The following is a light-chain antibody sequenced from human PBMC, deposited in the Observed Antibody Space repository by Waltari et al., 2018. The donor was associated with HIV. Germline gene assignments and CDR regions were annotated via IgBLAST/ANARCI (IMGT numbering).Light chain of an antibody. V-gene: IGLV1-47*01. Sequence: QSVLTQPPSASGTPGQRVTISCSGSSSNIGINYIYWYQQLPGTAPKLLIFRNDHRPSGVPDRFSGSKSGTSASLAISGLRSEDEADYYCAAWDDSLSGVVFGEGTKLTVL. CDR3: AAWDDSLSGVV. CDR2: RND. J-gene: IGLJ3*02. CDR1: SSNIGINY.